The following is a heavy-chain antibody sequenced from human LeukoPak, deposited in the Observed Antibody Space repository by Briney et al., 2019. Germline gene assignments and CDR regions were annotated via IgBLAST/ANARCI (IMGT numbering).Heavy chain of an antibody. Sequence: EASVKVSCKASGGTFSSYAISWVRQAPGQGLEWMGGIIPIFGTANYAQKFQGRVTITADESTSTAYMELSSLRSEDTAVYYCAREGYSGYDPNVVDTNYYYYGMDVWGQGTTVTVSS. CDR2: IIPIFGTA. D-gene: IGHD5-12*01. CDR3: AREGYSGYDPNVVDTNYYYYGMDV. V-gene: IGHV1-69*13. J-gene: IGHJ6*02. CDR1: GGTFSSYA.